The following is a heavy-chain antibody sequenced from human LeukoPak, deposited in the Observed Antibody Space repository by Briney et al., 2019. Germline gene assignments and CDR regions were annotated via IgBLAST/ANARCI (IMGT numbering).Heavy chain of an antibody. CDR1: GFTFSSYW. CDR2: IKQDGSEK. V-gene: IGHV3-7*03. D-gene: IGHD2-15*01. J-gene: IGHJ4*02. CDR3: AKGVCSGGSCYQPPFDY. Sequence: PGGSLRLSCAASGFTFSSYWMSWVRQAPGKGLEWVANIKQDGSEKYYVDSVKGRFTISRDNAKNSLHLQMNSPRAEDTAVYYCAKGVCSGGSCYQPPFDYWGQGTLVTVSS.